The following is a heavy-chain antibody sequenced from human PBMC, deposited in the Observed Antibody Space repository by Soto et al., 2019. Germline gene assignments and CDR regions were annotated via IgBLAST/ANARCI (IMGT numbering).Heavy chain of an antibody. CDR1: GYSISSGLY. Sequence: SETLSLTCAVSGYSISSGLYWGWIRQPPGKGLEWIGTIYRGGITYYNPSLKSRVTISIDTSKNHFSLRLSSVTATDTAVYFCAIGNPDWFDPWGQGTLVTVSP. CDR2: IYRGGIT. CDR3: AIGNPDWFDP. J-gene: IGHJ5*02. D-gene: IGHD1-1*01. V-gene: IGHV4-38-2*01.